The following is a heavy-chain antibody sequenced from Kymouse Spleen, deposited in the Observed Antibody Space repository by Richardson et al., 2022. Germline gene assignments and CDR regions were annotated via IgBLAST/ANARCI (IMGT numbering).Heavy chain of an antibody. D-gene: IGHD3-3*01. CDR2: IWYDGSNK. Sequence: QVQLVESGGGVVQPGRSLRLSCAASGFTFSSYGMHWVRQAPGKGLEWVAVIWYDGSNKYYADSVKGRFTISRDNSKNTLYLQMNSLRAEDTAVYYCARRGRFLHFDYWGQGTLVTVSS. CDR1: GFTFSSYG. CDR3: ARRGRFLHFDY. V-gene: IGHV3-33*01. J-gene: IGHJ4*02.